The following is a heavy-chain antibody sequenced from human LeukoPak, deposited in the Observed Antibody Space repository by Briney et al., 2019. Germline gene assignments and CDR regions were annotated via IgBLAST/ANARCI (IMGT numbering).Heavy chain of an antibody. CDR2: IYFSGTT. CDR1: GGSISSSSYF. D-gene: IGHD3-22*01. CDR3: ATGAGVIYYERRRSYYGGWFDP. J-gene: IGHJ5*02. V-gene: IGHV4-39*01. Sequence: PSETLSLTCTVSGGSISSSSYFWGWIRQPPGKALEWIGSIYFSGTTYYNPSLQSRVTMSVDTSKNQFSLKVTSVTAADTAMYFCATGAGVIYYERRRSYYGGWFDPWGQGTLVTVSS.